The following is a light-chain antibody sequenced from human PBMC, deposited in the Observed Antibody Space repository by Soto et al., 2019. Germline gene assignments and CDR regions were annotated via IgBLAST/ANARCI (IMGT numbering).Light chain of an antibody. CDR2: AAS. V-gene: IGKV1-39*01. CDR3: QQSSNIPYT. Sequence: DIQMTQSPSSLSASVGDRVTITCRASQTISSYLNWYQRSPGKAPKLLIYAASSLQSGVPSRFSGSGSGTDFTLTISSLQPEDFATYYCQQSSNIPYTFGQGTKLEIK. CDR1: QTISSY. J-gene: IGKJ2*01.